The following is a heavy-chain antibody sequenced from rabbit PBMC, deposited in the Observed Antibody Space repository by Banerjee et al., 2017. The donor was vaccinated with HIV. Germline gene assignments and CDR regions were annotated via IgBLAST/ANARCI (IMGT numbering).Heavy chain of an antibody. D-gene: IGHD8-1*01. J-gene: IGHJ4*01. V-gene: IGHV1S43*01. CDR3: ARDGAGSSPLKL. CDR1: GIDFSSYYY. CDR2: IKTGSGST. Sequence: QEQLEESGGGLVKPGGTLTLTCKASGIDFSSYYYMCWVRQAPGKGLEWIGYIKTGSGSTYYASWVNGRFTISSHNAQNTLYLQLNSLTAADTATYFCARDGAGSSPLKLWGPGTLVTVS.